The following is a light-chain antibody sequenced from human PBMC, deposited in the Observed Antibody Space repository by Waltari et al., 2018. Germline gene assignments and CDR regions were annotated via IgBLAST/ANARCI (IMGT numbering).Light chain of an antibody. J-gene: IGLJ2*01. CDR2: DVS. CDR1: SSDVGGYNS. Sequence: QSALTQPASVSGSPGQSITISCPGSSSDVGGYNSFSWYQQYPGKAPKLMIYDVSNRPSGVSNRFSGSKSGNTASLTISGLQAEDEADYYCSSYTTSSTLGFGGGTKLTVL. V-gene: IGLV2-14*03. CDR3: SSYTTSSTLG.